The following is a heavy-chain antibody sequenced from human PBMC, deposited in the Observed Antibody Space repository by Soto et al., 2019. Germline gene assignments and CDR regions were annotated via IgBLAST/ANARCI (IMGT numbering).Heavy chain of an antibody. V-gene: IGHV4-61*01. J-gene: IGHJ2*01. CDR3: SSDQGLGAGYFAV. CDR2: IYRGSP. Sequence: QVQLQESGPGQVKPSETLFLTCTVSGGSVSSGTSYWSWIRQPAGKGLEWMGYIYRGSPNYNPTLESRATISVDTSRTQFSLMLSSVTAADTAVYYCSSDQGLGAGYFAVWGRGTLVTVSA. CDR1: GGSVSSGTSY. D-gene: IGHD7-27*01.